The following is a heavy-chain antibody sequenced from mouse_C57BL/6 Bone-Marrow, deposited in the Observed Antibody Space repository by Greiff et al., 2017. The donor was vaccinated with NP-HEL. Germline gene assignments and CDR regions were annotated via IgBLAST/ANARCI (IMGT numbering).Heavy chain of an antibody. Sequence: EVQLQQSVAELVRPGASVKLSCTASGFNIKNTYMHWVKQRPEQGLEWIGRIDPANGNTKYAPKFQGKATITADTSSNTAYLQLSSLTSEDTAIYYCAKAYYYGSSYWYFDVWGTGTTVTVSS. CDR2: IDPANGNT. CDR1: GFNIKNTY. J-gene: IGHJ1*03. CDR3: AKAYYYGSSYWYFDV. D-gene: IGHD1-1*01. V-gene: IGHV14-3*01.